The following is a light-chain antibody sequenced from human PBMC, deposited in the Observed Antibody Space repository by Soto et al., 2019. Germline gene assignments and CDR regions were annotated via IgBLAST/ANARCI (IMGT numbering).Light chain of an antibody. CDR3: SSYAGGDSAI. CDR2: EVS. J-gene: IGLJ2*01. V-gene: IGLV2-8*01. CDR1: SSDVGTYIF. Sequence: QSALTQPPSASGSPGQSVTISCTGTSSDVGTYIFVSWYQQYPGKAPKLMIYEVSKRPSGVPDRFSGSKSGNTASLTVSGLQLEDEADYYCSSYAGGDSAIFGGGTKLTVL.